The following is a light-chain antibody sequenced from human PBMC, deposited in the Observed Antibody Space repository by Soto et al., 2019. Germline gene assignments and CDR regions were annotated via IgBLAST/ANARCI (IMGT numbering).Light chain of an antibody. Sequence: EIVLTQSPGTLSLSPGERATLSCRASQSVRSSYLAWYQQKPGQAPRLLIYGASSRATGIPDRFSGRGSGTDFTLTISRLEPEELAVYYCHQYDSSPLTFGGGTKVEIK. J-gene: IGKJ4*01. CDR3: HQYDSSPLT. CDR1: QSVRSSY. CDR2: GAS. V-gene: IGKV3-20*01.